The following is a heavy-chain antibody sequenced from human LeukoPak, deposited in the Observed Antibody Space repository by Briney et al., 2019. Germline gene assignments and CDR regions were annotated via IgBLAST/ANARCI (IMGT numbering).Heavy chain of an antibody. V-gene: IGHV4-31*03. CDR3: ARGLLFSWFDP. Sequence: KPSETLSLTCTVSGGSISSGGYYWRWIRQHPGKGLEWIGYIYYSGSTYYNPSLKSRVTISVDTSKNQFSLKLSSVTAADTAVYYCARGLLFSWFDPWGQGTLVTVSS. CDR2: IYYSGST. D-gene: IGHD2-21*02. CDR1: GGSISSGGYY. J-gene: IGHJ5*02.